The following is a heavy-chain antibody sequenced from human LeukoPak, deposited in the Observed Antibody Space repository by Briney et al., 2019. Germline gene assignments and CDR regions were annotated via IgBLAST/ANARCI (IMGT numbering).Heavy chain of an antibody. CDR1: GGSISSGSYY. J-gene: IGHJ4*02. Sequence: SETLSLTCTVSGGSISSGSYYWSWIRQPPGKGLEWIGEINHSGSTNYNPSLKSRVTISIDTSKNQFSLKLRSVTAADTAVYYCARHNTLRYDSSGDFDYWGQGTLVTVSS. V-gene: IGHV4-39*01. D-gene: IGHD3-22*01. CDR2: INHSGST. CDR3: ARHNTLRYDSSGDFDY.